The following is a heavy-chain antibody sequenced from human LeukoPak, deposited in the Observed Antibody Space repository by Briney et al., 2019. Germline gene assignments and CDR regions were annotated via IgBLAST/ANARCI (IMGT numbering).Heavy chain of an antibody. CDR2: IYSGGGT. J-gene: IGHJ4*02. CDR3: ARGSRDGSGSYYRHFDY. D-gene: IGHD3-10*01. V-gene: IGHV3-53*01. Sequence: PGGSLRLSCAASGFTVSSNCLSWVRQAPGQGLEWVSVIYSGGGTYYADSVKGRFTISRDNSKNTVYLQMNSLRAEDTAVYYCARGSRDGSGSYYRHFDYWGQGTLVTVSS. CDR1: GFTVSSNC.